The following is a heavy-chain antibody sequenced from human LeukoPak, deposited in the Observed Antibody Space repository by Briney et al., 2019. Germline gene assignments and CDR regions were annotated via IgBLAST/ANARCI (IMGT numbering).Heavy chain of an antibody. D-gene: IGHD3-10*01. CDR1: GYTFTSYY. V-gene: IGHV1-46*01. Sequence: ASVKVSCKASGYTFTSYYMHWVRQAPGQGLEWMGIINPSGGSTSYAQKFQGRVTMTRDTSTSTVYMELSSLRSEDTAVYYCARLYYYGSGSYSHLLGYWGQGTLVTVSS. J-gene: IGHJ4*02. CDR2: INPSGGST. CDR3: ARLYYYGSGSYSHLLGY.